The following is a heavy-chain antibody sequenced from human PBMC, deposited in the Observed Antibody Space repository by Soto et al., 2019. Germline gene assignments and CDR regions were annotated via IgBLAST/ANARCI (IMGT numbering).Heavy chain of an antibody. CDR3: ARPRDYYDSSGYLPDTHYYYGMDV. D-gene: IGHD3-22*01. V-gene: IGHV1-69*01. Sequence: QVQLVQSGAAVKKPGSSVKVSCKASGGTFSSYAISWVRQAPGQGLEWMGGIIPIVGTANYAQKFQGRVTITADESTSTAYMELSSLRSEDTAVYYCARPRDYYDSSGYLPDTHYYYGMDVWGQGTTVTVSS. CDR2: IIPIVGTA. CDR1: GGTFSSYA. J-gene: IGHJ6*02.